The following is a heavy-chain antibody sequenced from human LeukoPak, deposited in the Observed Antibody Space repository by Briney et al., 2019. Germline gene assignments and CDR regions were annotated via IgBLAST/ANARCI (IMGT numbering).Heavy chain of an antibody. CDR2: IYYSGST. CDR3: ARVPLGYCSGGSCYPGWFDP. J-gene: IGHJ5*02. CDR1: GFSISSYY. V-gene: IGHV4-59*01. D-gene: IGHD2-15*01. Sequence: SETLSLTCTVSGFSISSYYWSWIRQPPGKGLEWIGYIYYSGSTNYNPSLKSRVTISVDTSKNQFSLKLSSVTAADTAVYYCARVPLGYCSGGSCYPGWFDPWGQGTLVTVSS.